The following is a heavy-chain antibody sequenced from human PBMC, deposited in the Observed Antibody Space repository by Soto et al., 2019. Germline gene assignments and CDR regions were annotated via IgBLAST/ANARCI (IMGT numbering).Heavy chain of an antibody. J-gene: IGHJ4*02. V-gene: IGHV4-30-4*01. D-gene: IGHD5-12*01. CDR2: IYYSGST. CDR1: GGSISSGDYY. CDR3: ARSAGATHLGY. Sequence: SETLSLTCTVSGGSISSGDYYWSWIRQPPGKGLEWIGYIYYSGSTYYNPSPKSRVTISVDTSKNQFSLKLSSVTAADTAVYYCARSAGATHLGYWGQGTLVTVSS.